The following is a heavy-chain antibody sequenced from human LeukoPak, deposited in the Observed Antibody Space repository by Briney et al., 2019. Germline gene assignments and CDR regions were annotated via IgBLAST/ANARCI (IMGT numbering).Heavy chain of an antibody. CDR2: INPNSGGT. V-gene: IGHV1-2*02. CDR3: ARDGRRIQLWSLEYYYYYYMDV. J-gene: IGHJ6*03. D-gene: IGHD5-18*01. Sequence: GASVKVSCKASGYTFTGYYMHWVRQAPGQGLEWMGWINPNSGGTNYAQKFQGRVTMTRDTSISTAYMELSRLRSDDTAVYYCARDGRRIQLWSLEYYYYYYMDVWGKGTTVTVSS. CDR1: GYTFTGYY.